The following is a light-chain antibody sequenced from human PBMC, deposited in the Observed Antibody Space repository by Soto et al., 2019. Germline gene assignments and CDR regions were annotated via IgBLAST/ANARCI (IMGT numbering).Light chain of an antibody. V-gene: IGKV3-15*01. CDR2: GSS. Sequence: EIVLTQSPATLSVTPGERATLSCRASQSVSTNLAWYQQKLGQAPRVLIYGSSSRATGFPARFSGSGSGTEFTLTISSLQSEDSGIYYCLQDNDWPLSTFGLGTRLEIK. CDR3: LQDNDWPLST. CDR1: QSVSTN. J-gene: IGKJ5*01.